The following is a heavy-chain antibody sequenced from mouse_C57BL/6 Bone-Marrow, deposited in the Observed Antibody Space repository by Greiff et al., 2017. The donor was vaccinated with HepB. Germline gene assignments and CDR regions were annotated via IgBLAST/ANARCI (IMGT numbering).Heavy chain of an antibody. CDR1: GYAFSSYW. CDR3: ARRVPYAMDY. J-gene: IGHJ4*01. CDR2: IYPGDGDT. Sequence: QVQLKESGAELVKPGASVKISCKASGYAFSSYWMNWVKQRPGKGLEWIGQIYPGDGDTNYNGKFKGKATLTADKSSSTAYMQLSSLTSEDSAVYFCARRVPYAMDYWGQGTSVTVSS. V-gene: IGHV1-80*01.